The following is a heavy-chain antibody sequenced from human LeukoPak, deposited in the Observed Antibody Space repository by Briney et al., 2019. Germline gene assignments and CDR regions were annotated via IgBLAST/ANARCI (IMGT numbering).Heavy chain of an antibody. D-gene: IGHD3-10*01. Sequence: PGGSLRLSCAASGFTFSDSYMSWIRQAPGKGLEWVSYISSSGSTIYYADSVKGRFAISRDNAKNSLYLQMNSLRAEDTAVYYCARVIWFNIFDYWGQGTLVTVSS. CDR3: ARVIWFNIFDY. CDR2: ISSSGSTI. V-gene: IGHV3-11*01. J-gene: IGHJ4*02. CDR1: GFTFSDSY.